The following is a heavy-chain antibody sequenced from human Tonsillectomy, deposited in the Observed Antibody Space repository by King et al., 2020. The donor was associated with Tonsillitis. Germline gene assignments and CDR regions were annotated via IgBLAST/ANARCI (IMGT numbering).Heavy chain of an antibody. CDR1: GFIFNNFA. J-gene: IGHJ4*02. V-gene: IGHV3-23*04. CDR3: APCTQSDGLCYFDS. Sequence: VQLVESGGGLVQPGGSLRLSCAASGFIFNNFAMPWVRQAPGKGLDWVSSIGGSGDNTWYADSVRGRFSISRDNSKNTLYLQMSSLRAEDTAVYFCAPCTQSDGLCYFDSWGQGALVTVSS. CDR2: IGGSGDNT. D-gene: IGHD2-21*01.